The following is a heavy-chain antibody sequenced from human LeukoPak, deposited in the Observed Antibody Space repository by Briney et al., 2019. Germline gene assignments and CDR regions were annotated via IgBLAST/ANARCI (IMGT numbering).Heavy chain of an antibody. CDR2: INPNSGGT. CDR3: ARDGSLVGSGSYYY. CDR1: GYTFTSYD. Sequence: VASVKVSCKASGYTFTSYDINWVRQATGQGLEWMGWINPNSGGTNYAQKFQGRVTMTRDTSISTAYMELSRLRSDDTAVYYCARDGSLVGSGSYYYWGQGTLVTVSS. V-gene: IGHV1-2*02. D-gene: IGHD3-10*01. J-gene: IGHJ4*02.